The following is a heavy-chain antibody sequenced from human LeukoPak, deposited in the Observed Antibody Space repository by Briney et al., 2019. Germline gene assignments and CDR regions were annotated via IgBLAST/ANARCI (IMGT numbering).Heavy chain of an antibody. Sequence: GASVKVSCKASGNSFTGYYMHWVRQAPGQGLEWMGWMSPDSDGTNFAQNFQGRVSTTRDTSIRTVYLELRSLRADDTAVYYCANQEVIGAPGAWFDNWGQGTLVTVSS. CDR2: MSPDSDGT. J-gene: IGHJ4*02. CDR1: GNSFTGYY. V-gene: IGHV1-2*02. D-gene: IGHD2-21*01. CDR3: ANQEVIGAPGAWFDN.